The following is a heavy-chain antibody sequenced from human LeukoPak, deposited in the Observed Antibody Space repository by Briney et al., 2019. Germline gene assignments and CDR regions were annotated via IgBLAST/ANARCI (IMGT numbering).Heavy chain of an antibody. CDR1: GFTFSSYW. V-gene: IGHV3-21*01. CDR3: ARAAIAAARIYYYMDV. CDR2: ISTSSSYI. J-gene: IGHJ6*03. D-gene: IGHD6-13*01. Sequence: GGSLRLSCAASGFTFSSYWMSWVRQAPGKGLEWVSFISTSSSYIHNADSVKGRFTISRDNAENSLYLQMNSLRAEDTAVYYCARAAIAAARIYYYMDVWGKGTTVTVSS.